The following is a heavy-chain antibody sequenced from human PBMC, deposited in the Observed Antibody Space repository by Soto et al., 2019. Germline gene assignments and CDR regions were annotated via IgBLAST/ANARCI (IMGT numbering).Heavy chain of an antibody. CDR2: MNPNSGNT. Sequence: ASVKVSCKASGYTFISYDITWVRQATVQGLEWMRWMNPNSGNTGNPQKFRGRVTMTRNTSISTAYMELSSLRSEDTAGYFCARGLVVPDGIRYYYYGMDVWDQGTTVTVSS. V-gene: IGHV1-8*01. D-gene: IGHD2-2*01. CDR3: ARGLVVPDGIRYYYYGMDV. J-gene: IGHJ6*02. CDR1: GYTFISYD.